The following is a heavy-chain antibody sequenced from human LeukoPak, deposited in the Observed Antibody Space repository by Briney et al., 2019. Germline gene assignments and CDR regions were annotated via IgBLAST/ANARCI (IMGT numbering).Heavy chain of an antibody. J-gene: IGHJ4*02. V-gene: IGHV3-30*01. D-gene: IGHD3-3*01. Sequence: PGRSLRLSCAASGFTFSSYTMHWARQAPGKGLEWVAVISYDGSDKYYADSVKGRFTISRDNSKNTLYLQMNSLRAEDTAVYYRARDFEAHDLRPIGYWGQGTLVTLSS. CDR2: ISYDGSDK. CDR3: ARDFEAHDLRPIGY. CDR1: GFTFSSYT.